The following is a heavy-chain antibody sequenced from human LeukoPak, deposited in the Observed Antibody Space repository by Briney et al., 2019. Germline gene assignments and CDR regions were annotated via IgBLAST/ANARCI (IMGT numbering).Heavy chain of an antibody. Sequence: PGGSLRLSCAAPGFTFSSNYMNWVRQAPGKGLEWVSVIYTGGSAYYADSVKGRFTISRDNSKNMLYLQMNSLRAEDTAVYYCARAHSSSDYFDCWGQGILVIVSS. CDR3: ARAHSSSDYFDC. J-gene: IGHJ4*02. CDR1: GFTFSSNY. D-gene: IGHD6-19*01. V-gene: IGHV3-53*01. CDR2: IYTGGSA.